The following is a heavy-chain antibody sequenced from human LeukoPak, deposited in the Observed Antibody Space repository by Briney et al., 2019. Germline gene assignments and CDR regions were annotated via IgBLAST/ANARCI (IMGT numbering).Heavy chain of an antibody. CDR2: KDYSGSI. CDR3: ARVYYSSSYDYWYFDL. CDR1: GGSISRYY. V-gene: IGHV4-59*01. D-gene: IGHD6-13*01. J-gene: IGHJ2*01. Sequence: SETLSLTCTVSGGSISRYYWSWIRQPPGKGLECIGYKDYSGSINYNRSLKSRVTISVDTSKNQFSLKLSSVTAADTAVYYCARVYYSSSYDYWYFDLWGRGTLVTVSS.